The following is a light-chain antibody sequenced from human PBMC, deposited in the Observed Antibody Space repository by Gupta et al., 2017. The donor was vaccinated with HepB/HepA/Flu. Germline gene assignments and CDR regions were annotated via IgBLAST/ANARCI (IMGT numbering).Light chain of an antibody. CDR3: AAWDDSLSGHVV. J-gene: IGLJ2*01. CDR1: SSNIGSNY. CDR2: RNN. Sequence: QSVLTQPPSASGTPGQRVTIPCYGSSSNIGSNYVYWHQQLPGTAPKLLIYRNNQRPSGVPDRFSGSKSGTSASLAISGLRSEDEADYYCAAWDDSLSGHVVFAGGTKLTVL. V-gene: IGLV1-47*01.